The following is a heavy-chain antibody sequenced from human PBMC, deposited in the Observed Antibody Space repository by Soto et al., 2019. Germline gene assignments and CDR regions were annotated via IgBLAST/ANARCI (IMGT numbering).Heavy chain of an antibody. Sequence: GGSLRLSCAASGFTFSAYNMIWVRQAPGKGLEWVAVISYDGSNKYYAESVKGRFIISRDKSENTLYLQMNSLRAEDTALYYCAKDLGSGKPYYYYAMDVWGQGTTVTVSS. D-gene: IGHD3-10*01. J-gene: IGHJ6*02. CDR1: GFTFSAYN. V-gene: IGHV3-30*18. CDR2: ISYDGSNK. CDR3: AKDLGSGKPYYYYAMDV.